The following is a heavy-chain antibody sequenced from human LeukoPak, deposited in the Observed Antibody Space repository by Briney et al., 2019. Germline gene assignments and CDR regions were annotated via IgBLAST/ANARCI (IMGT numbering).Heavy chain of an antibody. D-gene: IGHD3-22*01. CDR3: AREDYDSSGYYGY. Sequence: PSETLSLTCAVSGGSISSGGYSWSWIRQPPGKGLEWIGYIYHSGSTYYNPSLKSRVTISVDRSKNQFSLKLSSVTAADTAVYYCAREDYDSSGYYGYWGQGTLVTVSS. CDR2: IYHSGST. CDR1: GGSISSGGYS. J-gene: IGHJ4*02. V-gene: IGHV4-30-2*01.